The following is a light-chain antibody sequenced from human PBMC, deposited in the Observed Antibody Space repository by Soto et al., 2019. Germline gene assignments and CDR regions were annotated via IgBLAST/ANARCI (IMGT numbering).Light chain of an antibody. J-gene: IGKJ4*01. V-gene: IGKV1-33*01. CDR2: DAS. CDR3: QQYDNLPLT. CDR1: HDISNY. Sequence: DIQMTQSPSSLSASVGDRVTITCQASHDISNYLNWYQQKPGKAPKLLIYDASNLETGVPSRFSGSGSETDFTFTISSLQPEDIATYYCQQYDNLPLTFGGGTKVDIK.